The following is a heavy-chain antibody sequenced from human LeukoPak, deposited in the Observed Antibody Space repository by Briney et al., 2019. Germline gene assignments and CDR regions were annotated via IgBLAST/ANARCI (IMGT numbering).Heavy chain of an antibody. V-gene: IGHV1-69*05. CDR2: IIPIFGTA. CDR1: GGTFGSYA. D-gene: IGHD2-15*01. J-gene: IGHJ4*02. CDR3: ASRYCSGGSCYRYYFDY. Sequence: ASVKVSCKASGGTFGSYAISWVRQAPGQGLEWMGGIIPIFGTANYAQKFQGRVTITTDESTSTAYMELSSLRSEDTAVYYCASRYCSGGSCYRYYFDYWGQGTLVTVSS.